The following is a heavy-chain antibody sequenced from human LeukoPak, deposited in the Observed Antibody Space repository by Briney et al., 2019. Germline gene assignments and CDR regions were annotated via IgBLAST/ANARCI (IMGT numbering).Heavy chain of an antibody. V-gene: IGHV3-23*01. D-gene: IGHD6-19*01. Sequence: GGSLRLSCAASGFTFSSYAMSWVRQAPGEGLEWVSAISGSGGSTYYADSVKGRFTISRDNSKNTLYLQMNSLRAEDTAVYYCADQVRGWTSLDYWGQGTLVTVSS. CDR1: GFTFSSYA. CDR3: ADQVRGWTSLDY. CDR2: ISGSGGST. J-gene: IGHJ4*02.